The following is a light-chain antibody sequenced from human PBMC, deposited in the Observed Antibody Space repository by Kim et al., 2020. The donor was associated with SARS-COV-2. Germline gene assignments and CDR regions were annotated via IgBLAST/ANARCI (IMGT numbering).Light chain of an antibody. CDR2: DAA. J-gene: IGKJ4*01. V-gene: IGKV3-11*01. CDR3: QQRNNWPPAVT. Sequence: PGEGASLSCRGSQSIGISLGWYQHKPGQAPRLLIYDAAIRAAGIPDRFSGGGSGTDFTLAIGSLEPEDFAVYYCQQRNNWPPAVTFGGGTKVDIK. CDR1: QSIGIS.